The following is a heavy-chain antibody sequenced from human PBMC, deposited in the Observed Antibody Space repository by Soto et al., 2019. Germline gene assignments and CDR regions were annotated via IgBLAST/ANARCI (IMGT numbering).Heavy chain of an antibody. CDR3: AKDYYGSGSYIYGMDV. Sequence: PGGSLRLSCAASGFTFSSYAMSWVRQAPGKGLEWVSAISGSGGSTYYADSVKGRFTISRDNSKNTLYLQMNSLRAEDTAVYYCAKDYYGSGSYIYGMDVWGQGTTVTVS. V-gene: IGHV3-23*01. D-gene: IGHD3-10*01. J-gene: IGHJ6*02. CDR2: ISGSGGST. CDR1: GFTFSSYA.